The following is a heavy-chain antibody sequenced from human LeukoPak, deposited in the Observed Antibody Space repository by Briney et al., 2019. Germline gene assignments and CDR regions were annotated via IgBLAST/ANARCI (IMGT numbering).Heavy chain of an antibody. CDR3: ARHGFDPVQNVAHWYFDL. V-gene: IGHV4-34*01. CDR2: ISYSGNT. Sequence: NASETLSLTCAVYGGSFSTYYWTWIRQPPGKGLEWIAEISYSGNTNYNPSLKSRVTIGTSKNEISLNLTSVTAADTAVYYCARHGFDPVQNVAHWYFDLWGRGTLVTVSS. CDR1: GGSFSTYY. D-gene: IGHD3-10*01. J-gene: IGHJ2*01.